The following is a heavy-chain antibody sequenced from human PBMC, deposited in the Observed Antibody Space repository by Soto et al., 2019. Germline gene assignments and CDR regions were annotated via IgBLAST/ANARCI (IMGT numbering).Heavy chain of an antibody. CDR2: IYYSGST. V-gene: IGHV4-30-4*01. CDR1: GGSISSGDYY. Sequence: QVQLQESGPGLVKPSQTLSLTCTVSGGSISSGDYYWSWIRQPPGKGLEWIGYIYYSGSTYYNPSHKNRITISVDTPKNQLSLKLSSVTAADTAVYYCARAFDDSSGYYGGLGYWGQGTLVTVSS. CDR3: ARAFDDSSGYYGGLGY. J-gene: IGHJ4*02. D-gene: IGHD3-22*01.